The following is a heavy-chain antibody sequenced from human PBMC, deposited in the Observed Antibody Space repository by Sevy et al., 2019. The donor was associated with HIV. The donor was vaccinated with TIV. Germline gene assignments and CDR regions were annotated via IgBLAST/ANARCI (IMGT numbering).Heavy chain of an antibody. D-gene: IGHD3-10*01. CDR2: SYYSGST. Sequence: SETLSLTCSVSGGSISSSDNYWGWIRQPPGKGLDWIASSYYSGSTYYNPSLKSRVTISVDTSKNQFSLKLRSVTAAXXXXXXXARRSVEDYYGSGTPPLVNGPFDIWGQGTMVTVSS. J-gene: IGHJ3*02. V-gene: IGHV4-39*01. CDR1: GGSISSSDNY. CDR3: ARRSVEDYYGSGTPPLVNGPFDI.